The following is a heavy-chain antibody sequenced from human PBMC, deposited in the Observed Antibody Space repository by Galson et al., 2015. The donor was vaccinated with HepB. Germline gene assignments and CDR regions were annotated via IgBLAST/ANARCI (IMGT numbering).Heavy chain of an antibody. CDR1: GLTLSTYS. CDR2: ISSSSSNI. J-gene: IGHJ5*02. CDR3: AGIYGDYVFDNWFDP. Sequence: SLRLSCAASGLTLSTYSMNWVRQAPGKGLEWLSYISSSSSNIYYADSVKGRFTISRDNAKNSLYLQMNSLRDEDTAVYYCAGIYGDYVFDNWFDPWGQGTLVTVSS. D-gene: IGHD4-17*01. V-gene: IGHV3-48*02.